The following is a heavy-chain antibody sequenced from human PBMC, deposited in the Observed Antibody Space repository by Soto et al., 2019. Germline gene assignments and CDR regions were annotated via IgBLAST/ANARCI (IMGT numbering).Heavy chain of an antibody. CDR3: SKNGTTWFAS. D-gene: IGHD1-1*01. CDR2: ISVFNGYA. V-gene: IGHV1-18*01. J-gene: IGHJ5*01. CDR1: GYSFHNSG. Sequence: QVKLVQSGPELKKPGASVKVSCKTSGYSFHNSGISWVRQAPGQGLEWMGWISVFNGYAHYVQKFQGRVIMTADTFTNTAYMELRGLISDDTAMYYCSKNGTTWFASWGQGTPVTVSS.